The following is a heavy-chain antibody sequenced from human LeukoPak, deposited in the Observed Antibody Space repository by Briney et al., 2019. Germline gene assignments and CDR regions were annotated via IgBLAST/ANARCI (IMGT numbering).Heavy chain of an antibody. CDR3: ARSVDIVATTDLARWFDP. V-gene: IGHV1-69*01. J-gene: IGHJ5*02. CDR2: IIPIFGTA. CDR1: GGTFSSYA. Sequence: SVKVSCKASGGTFSSYAISWVRQAPGQGLEWMGGIIPIFGTANYAQKFQGRVTITADESTSTAYMELSSLRSEDTAVYYCARSVDIVATTDLARWFDPWGQGTPVTVSS. D-gene: IGHD5-12*01.